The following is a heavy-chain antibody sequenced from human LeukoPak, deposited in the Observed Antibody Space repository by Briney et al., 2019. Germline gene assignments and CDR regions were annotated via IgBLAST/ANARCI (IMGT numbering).Heavy chain of an antibody. CDR3: ARVRGVQWLATDHFDY. D-gene: IGHD6-19*01. V-gene: IGHV3-11*01. CDR2: ISSSGSTI. CDR1: GFTFSDYY. Sequence: GGSLRLSCAASGFTFSDYYMSWIRQAPGKGLEWVSYISSSGSTIYYADSVKGRFTISRDNAKNSLYLQMNSLRAEDTAVYYCARVRGVQWLATDHFDYWGQGTLVTVSS. J-gene: IGHJ4*02.